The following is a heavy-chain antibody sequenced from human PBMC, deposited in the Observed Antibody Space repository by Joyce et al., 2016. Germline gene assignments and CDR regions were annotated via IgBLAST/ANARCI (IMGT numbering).Heavy chain of an antibody. Sequence: EVQLVESGGGLVQPGGSLRLSCAASGFTLSTYDMHWVRQAPGKGLEWVSYISTSTTIYYADSVKGRFTISRDNAKNSLYLQMSSLRDEDTAVYYCARRFDLWGQGTLVTVSS. CDR1: GFTLSTYD. CDR3: ARRFDL. J-gene: IGHJ4*02. V-gene: IGHV3-48*02. CDR2: ISTSTTI.